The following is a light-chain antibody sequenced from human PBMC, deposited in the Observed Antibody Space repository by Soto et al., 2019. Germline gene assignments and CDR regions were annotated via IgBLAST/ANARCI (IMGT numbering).Light chain of an antibody. V-gene: IGLV1-47*01. CDR1: SSNIGSNY. Sequence: QSVLTQAPSASGTPGQRVTISCSGSSSNIGSNYVYWYQKLPGTAPKVLIYRNDQRPSGVPDRFSGSKSGTSASLAISGLRSEDEADYYCAAWDDSLNGVVFGGGTKLTVL. J-gene: IGLJ2*01. CDR2: RND. CDR3: AAWDDSLNGVV.